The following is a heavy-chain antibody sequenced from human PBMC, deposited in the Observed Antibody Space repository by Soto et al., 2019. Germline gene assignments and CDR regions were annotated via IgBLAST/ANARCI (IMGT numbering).Heavy chain of an antibody. V-gene: IGHV1-8*01. Sequence: ASVKVSCKASGYTFTSYDINWVRQATGQGLEWMGWMNPNSGNTGYAQKFQGRVTMTRNTSISTAYMELSSLRSEDTAVYYCARGLRKVAVRGPRAFDIWGQGTMVTV. J-gene: IGHJ3*02. CDR2: MNPNSGNT. D-gene: IGHD6-19*01. CDR3: ARGLRKVAVRGPRAFDI. CDR1: GYTFTSYD.